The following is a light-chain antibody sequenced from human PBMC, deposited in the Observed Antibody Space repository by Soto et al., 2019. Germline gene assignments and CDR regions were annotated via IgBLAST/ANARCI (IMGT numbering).Light chain of an antibody. CDR1: QSVLYISNNKNY. V-gene: IGKV4-1*01. CDR2: WAS. J-gene: IGKJ4*01. CDR3: QQYYNTLT. Sequence: DIVMTQSPDSLAVSLGERATINCKSSQSVLYISNNKNYLAWYQQKPGQPPKLLIYWASTRESGVPDRFNGSGSGTDFTLTISSLQAEDVAVYYCQQYYNTLTSGGGTKVEIK.